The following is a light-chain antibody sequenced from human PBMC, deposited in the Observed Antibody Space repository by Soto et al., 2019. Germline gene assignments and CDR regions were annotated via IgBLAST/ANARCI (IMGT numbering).Light chain of an antibody. V-gene: IGKV4-1*01. J-gene: IGKJ1*01. CDR3: QQYYNWPRT. CDR2: WAS. CDR1: QSVLYSSNNKNY. Sequence: DIVMTQSPDSLAVSLGERATINCKSSQSVLYSSNNKNYLAWYQQKPGQPPKLLIYWASTRESGVPDRFSGSGSGTDFTLTISSLQSEDFAVYYCQQYYNWPRTFGQGTKVEIK.